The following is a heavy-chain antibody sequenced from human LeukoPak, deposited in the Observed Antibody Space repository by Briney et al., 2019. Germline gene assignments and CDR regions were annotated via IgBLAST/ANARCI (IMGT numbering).Heavy chain of an antibody. J-gene: IGHJ4*02. CDR3: ARGHTMVQGVIHQRADFDY. CDR1: GGSVSSGSYY. Sequence: PSETLSLTCTVSGGSVSSGSYYWSWIRQPPGKGLEWIGYIYYSGSTNYNPSLKSRVTISVDTSKNQFSLKLSSVTAADTAVYYCARGHTMVQGVIHQRADFDYWGQGTLVTVSS. V-gene: IGHV4-61*01. D-gene: IGHD3-10*01. CDR2: IYYSGST.